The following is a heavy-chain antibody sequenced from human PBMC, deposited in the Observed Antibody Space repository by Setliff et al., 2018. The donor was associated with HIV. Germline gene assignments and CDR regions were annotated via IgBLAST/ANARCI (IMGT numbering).Heavy chain of an antibody. Sequence: GASVKASCKTSGYTFTGYFMHWVRQAPRQGPEWMGWINPESGDTNYAQKFQGRVTMTSDTSTTTVYMELTRLRSDDTAVYYCARDLFGSWYTGSSGLAHWGQGTLVTVSS. J-gene: IGHJ4*02. D-gene: IGHD2-2*02. CDR3: ARDLFGSWYTGSSGLAH. CDR1: GYTFTGYF. V-gene: IGHV1-2*02. CDR2: INPESGDT.